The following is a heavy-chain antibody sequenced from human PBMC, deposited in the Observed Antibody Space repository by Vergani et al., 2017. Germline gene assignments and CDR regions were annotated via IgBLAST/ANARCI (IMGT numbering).Heavy chain of an antibody. D-gene: IGHD2-15*01. CDR2: FFTSGST. J-gene: IGHJ6*02. CDR3: ARDRQLGYCXGDRCYYYYGMDV. V-gene: IGHV4-61*02. CDR1: GGSISSGSYY. Sequence: QVQLQESGPGLVKPSQTLALTCTVSGGSISSGSYYWSWIRQPAGKGLEWIGHFFTSGSTNYIPSLKSRVTISVDTSKNQFSLKLSSVTAADTAVYYCARDRQLGYCXGDRCYYYYGMDVWGQGTTVTVSS.